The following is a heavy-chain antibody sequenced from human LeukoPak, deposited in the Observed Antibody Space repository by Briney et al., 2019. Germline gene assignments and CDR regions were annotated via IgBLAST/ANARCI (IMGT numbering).Heavy chain of an antibody. D-gene: IGHD3-9*01. CDR2: ISGRSDNT. Sequence: GGSLRLFCAASGFLFSNYAMYWLRQAPGKGLEWVSAISGRSDNTYYADSVKGRFTLSRDSSKNTLYLQMNSLRADDTAVYYCAKWGDYDVLTGYYVSDFWGQGTLVTVSS. CDR3: AKWGDYDVLTGYYVSDF. CDR1: GFLFSNYA. J-gene: IGHJ4*02. V-gene: IGHV3-23*01.